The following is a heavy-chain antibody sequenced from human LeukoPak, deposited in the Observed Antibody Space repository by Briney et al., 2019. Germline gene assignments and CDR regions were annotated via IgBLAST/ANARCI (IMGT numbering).Heavy chain of an antibody. CDR3: TRDHYPQFSRWELWEDDAFDI. CDR1: GFSFGDYA. V-gene: IGHV3-49*04. Sequence: PGGSLRLSCTGSGFSFGDYAMSWVRQAPGKGLEWVGSIRSKAYGGTTESAASVKGRFTISRDDSKSIAYLQINSLKTEDTAVYYCTRDHYPQFSRWELWEDDAFDIWGQGTMVTVSS. CDR2: IRSKAYGGTT. J-gene: IGHJ3*02. D-gene: IGHD1-7*01.